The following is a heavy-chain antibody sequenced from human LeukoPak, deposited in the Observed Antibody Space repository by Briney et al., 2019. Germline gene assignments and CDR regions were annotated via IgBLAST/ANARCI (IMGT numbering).Heavy chain of an antibody. CDR2: ISWNSGSI. CDR1: GFTFDDYA. V-gene: IGHV3-9*01. D-gene: IGHD3-3*01. J-gene: IGHJ4*02. CDR3: ARDYPPYYDFWSGYSFLDY. Sequence: GGSLRLSCAASGFTFDDYAMHWVRQAPGKGLEWVSGISWNSGSIGYADSVKGRFTISRDNAKNSLYLQMDSLRAEDTAVYYCARDYPPYYDFWSGYSFLDYWGQGTLVTVSS.